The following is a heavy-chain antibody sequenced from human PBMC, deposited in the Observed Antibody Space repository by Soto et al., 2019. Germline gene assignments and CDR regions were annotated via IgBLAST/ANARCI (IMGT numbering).Heavy chain of an antibody. CDR1: GFTYSTYT. CDR2: ISYDGNNK. Sequence: GSLRLSCAASGFTYSTYTMHWVRQAPGKGLEWVAVISYDGNNKFYADSVKGRFTISRDSTKQTLYLQMNSLRPDDTAMYYCARGPYDYVWGSDPPHFDYWGQGTLVTVSS. V-gene: IGHV3-30-3*01. CDR3: ARGPYDYVWGSDPPHFDY. J-gene: IGHJ4*02. D-gene: IGHD3-16*02.